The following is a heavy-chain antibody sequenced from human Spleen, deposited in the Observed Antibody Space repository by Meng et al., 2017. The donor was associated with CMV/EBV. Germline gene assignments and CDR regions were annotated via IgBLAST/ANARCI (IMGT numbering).Heavy chain of an antibody. Sequence: SETLSLTCTVSGGSVSSGSYYWSWIRQPPGKGLEWIGYIHNSGNTNYNPSLKSRVTISVDTSKTHFFLNLTSVTGADTAVYYCAREFSSPRFWFDPWGQGTAVTVSS. CDR1: GGSVSSGSYY. CDR2: IHNSGNT. CDR3: AREFSSPRFWFDP. D-gene: IGHD2-2*01. J-gene: IGHJ5*02. V-gene: IGHV4-61*03.